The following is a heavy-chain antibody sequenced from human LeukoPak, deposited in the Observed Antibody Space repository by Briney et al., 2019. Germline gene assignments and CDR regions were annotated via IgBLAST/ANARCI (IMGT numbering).Heavy chain of an antibody. CDR1: GFTFSSYG. D-gene: IGHD1-14*01. J-gene: IGHJ4*02. CDR3: AKVRISPGGRTAGYFDY. Sequence: GGSLRLSCAASGFTFSSYGMHWVRQAPGKGLEWVAFIRYDGSNKYYADSVKGRFTISRDNSKNTLYLQMNSLRAEDTAVYYCAKVRISPGGRTAGYFDYWGQGTLVTVSS. V-gene: IGHV3-30*02. CDR2: IRYDGSNK.